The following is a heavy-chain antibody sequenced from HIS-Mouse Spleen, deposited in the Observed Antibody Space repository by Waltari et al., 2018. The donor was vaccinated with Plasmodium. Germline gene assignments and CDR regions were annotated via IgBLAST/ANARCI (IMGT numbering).Heavy chain of an antibody. V-gene: IGHV3-30-3*01. D-gene: IGHD2-15*01. J-gene: IGHJ4*02. CDR1: GFTFNSYA. CDR3: ARDRRLAFDY. CDR2: ISYDGSNK. Sequence: QVQLVESGGGVVQPGRSLRLSGAASGFTFNSYAMHWVRQAPGKGREWVAVISYDGSNKYYADSVKGRFTISRDNSKNTLYLQMNSLRAEDTAVYYCARDRRLAFDYWGQGTLVTISS.